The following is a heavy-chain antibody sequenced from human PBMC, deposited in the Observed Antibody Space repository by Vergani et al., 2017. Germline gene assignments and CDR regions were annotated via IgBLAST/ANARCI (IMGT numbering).Heavy chain of an antibody. Sequence: QVRLQESGPGLVKPSETLSLTCSVSGGSMSGYYWSWIRQPPGKGPEWIGYIFPSGNSDYNPSLKNRVSISLDKSKNQFSLWVNSVTAADTAVYFCARASXRALVGYYYYMDVWGKGKTVVVSS. J-gene: IGHJ6*03. CDR2: IFPSGNS. CDR3: ARASXRALVGYYYYMDV. CDR1: GGSMSGYY. V-gene: IGHV4-4*09. D-gene: IGHD3-16*02.